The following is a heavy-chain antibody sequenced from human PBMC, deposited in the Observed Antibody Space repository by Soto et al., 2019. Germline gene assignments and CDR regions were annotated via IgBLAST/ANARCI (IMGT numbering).Heavy chain of an antibody. V-gene: IGHV1-18*01. Sequence: ASVKVSCKASGYTFTSYGISWVRQAPGQGLEWMGWISAYNGNTNYAQKLQGRVTMTTDTSTSTAYMELRSLRSDATAVYYCARDRSPAYYDILTGYSSGPWGQGTLVTVSS. D-gene: IGHD3-9*01. CDR1: GYTFTSYG. CDR2: ISAYNGNT. J-gene: IGHJ4*02. CDR3: ARDRSPAYYDILTGYSSGP.